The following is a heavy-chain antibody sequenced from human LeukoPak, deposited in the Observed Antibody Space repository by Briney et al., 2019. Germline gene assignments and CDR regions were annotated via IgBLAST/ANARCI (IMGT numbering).Heavy chain of an antibody. CDR3: ARSITIAGGGWFDP. Sequence: PSETLSLTCTVSGDSIRSYYWSWIRQPPGKGLEWIGYIYYSETANYNPSLKSRVTISVDTSKNQFSLKLTSVTAADTAVYYCARSITIAGGGWFDPWGQGTLVTVSS. V-gene: IGHV4-59*01. J-gene: IGHJ5*02. D-gene: IGHD6-13*01. CDR2: IYYSETA. CDR1: GDSIRSYY.